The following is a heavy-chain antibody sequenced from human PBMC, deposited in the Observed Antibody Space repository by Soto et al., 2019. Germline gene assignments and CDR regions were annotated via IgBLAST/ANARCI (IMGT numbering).Heavy chain of an antibody. CDR1: GGSISSGDYY. CDR3: ARRDRSGFSYWLDT. Sequence: QVQLQESGPGLVKPSQTLSLTCTVSGGSISSGDYYWSWIRQHPGKGPEWIGTIYFSGTTYYNPSLKSRVTISVDTSKSQFSLKLSSVTAADTAVYYCARRDRSGFSYWLDTWAREPWSPSPQ. CDR2: IYFSGTT. V-gene: IGHV4-31*03. D-gene: IGHD3-22*01. J-gene: IGHJ5*02.